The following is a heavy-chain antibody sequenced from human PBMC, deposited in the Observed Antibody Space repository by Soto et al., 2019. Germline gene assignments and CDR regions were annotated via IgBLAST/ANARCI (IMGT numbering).Heavy chain of an antibody. V-gene: IGHV3-74*01. CDR1: GFTFSSYW. Sequence: EVQLVESGGGLVQPGESLTLSCAASGFTFSSYWMHCVRQAPGKGLVWVSRINSDGSGTYHADSVKGRLTISRDNAKNTLYLQMNSLRVEDTAVYFCARGDGDRYDGHGYLGRHWGQGPLVTVSS. J-gene: IGHJ4*02. CDR3: ARGDGDRYDGHGYLGRH. CDR2: INSDGSGT. D-gene: IGHD5-18*01.